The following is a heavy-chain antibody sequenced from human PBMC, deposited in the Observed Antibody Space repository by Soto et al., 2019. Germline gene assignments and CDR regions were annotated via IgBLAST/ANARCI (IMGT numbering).Heavy chain of an antibody. D-gene: IGHD6-6*01. V-gene: IGHV1-18*01. CDR1: GYIFTTYG. CDR3: ARGRDGDY. J-gene: IGHJ4*02. CDR2: ISAHNGNT. Sequence: QVHLVQSGAEVKKPGASVKVSCKGSGYIFTTYGITWVRQAPGQGLEWMGWISAHNGNTNYAQELQGRVTVTRDTSTSTAYMELRNLRSDDTAVYYCARGRDGDYWGQGALVTVSS.